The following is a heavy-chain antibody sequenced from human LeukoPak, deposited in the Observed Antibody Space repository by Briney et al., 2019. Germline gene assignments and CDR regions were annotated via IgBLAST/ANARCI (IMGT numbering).Heavy chain of an antibody. Sequence: ASVKVSCKASGYTFTSYGISWVRQAPGQGLEWMGWMNPNSGNTGYAQKFQGRVTITRNTSISTAYMELSSLRSEDTAVYYCARRVGGWFGPWGQGTLVTVSS. CDR2: MNPNSGNT. CDR1: GYTFTSYG. D-gene: IGHD3-16*01. CDR3: ARRVGGWFGP. J-gene: IGHJ5*02. V-gene: IGHV1-8*03.